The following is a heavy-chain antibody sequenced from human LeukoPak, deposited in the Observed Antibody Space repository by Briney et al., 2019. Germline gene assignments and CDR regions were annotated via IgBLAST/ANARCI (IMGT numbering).Heavy chain of an antibody. V-gene: IGHV3-21*01. CDR1: GFTFSSYS. CDR2: ISSSSSYI. D-gene: IGHD3-9*01. Sequence: PGGSLRLSCAASGFTFSSYSMNWVRQAPRKGLEWVSSISSSSSYIYYADSVKGRFTISRDNAKNSLYLQMNSLRAEDTAVYYCARNRNDILTGYTDYWGQGTLVTVSS. J-gene: IGHJ4*02. CDR3: ARNRNDILTGYTDY.